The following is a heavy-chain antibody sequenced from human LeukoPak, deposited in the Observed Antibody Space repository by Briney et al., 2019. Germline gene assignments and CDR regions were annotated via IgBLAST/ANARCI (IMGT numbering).Heavy chain of an antibody. V-gene: IGHV1-46*01. D-gene: IGHD6-25*01. CDR1: GYTFTSYY. CDR3: ARGQRAARGWFDP. CDR2: INPSGGST. Sequence: GASVKVSFKASGYTFTSYYMHWVRPAPGQGLEWMGIINPSGGSTSYAQKFQGGVTMTRDTSTSTVYMELSSLRSEDTAVYYCARGQRAARGWFDPWGQGTLVTVSS. J-gene: IGHJ5*02.